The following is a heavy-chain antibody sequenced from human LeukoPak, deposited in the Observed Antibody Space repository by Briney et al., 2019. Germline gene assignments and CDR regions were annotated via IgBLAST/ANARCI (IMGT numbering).Heavy chain of an antibody. V-gene: IGHV1-2*02. CDR2: INPNSGGT. CDR3: ARDPELLGIDY. J-gene: IGHJ4*02. CDR1: GYTFTNYA. Sequence: ASVKVSCKASGYTFTNYAMNWVRQAPGQGLEWMGWINPNSGGTNYAQKFQGRVTMTRDTSISTAYMELSRLRSDDTAVYYCARDPELLGIDYWGQGTLVTVSS. D-gene: IGHD2-15*01.